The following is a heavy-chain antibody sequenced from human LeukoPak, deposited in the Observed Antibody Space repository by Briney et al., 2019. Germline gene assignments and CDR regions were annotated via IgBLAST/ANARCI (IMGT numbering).Heavy chain of an antibody. J-gene: IGHJ1*01. Sequence: SETLSLTCTVSGGSISSYYWSWIRQPPGKGLEWIGYIYYSGSTNYNPSLKSRVTISVDTSKNQFSLKLSSVTAADTAVYYCATLYYDSSGYSTGEYFQHWSQGTLVTVSS. CDR2: IYYSGST. CDR1: GGSISSYY. V-gene: IGHV4-59*08. CDR3: ATLYYDSSGYSTGEYFQH. D-gene: IGHD3-22*01.